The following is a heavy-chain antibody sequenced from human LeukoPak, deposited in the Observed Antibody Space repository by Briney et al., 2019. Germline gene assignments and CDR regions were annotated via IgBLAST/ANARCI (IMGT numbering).Heavy chain of an antibody. CDR3: AKAPITMIFGGMDV. Sequence: GGSLRLSCAASGFTFDDYAMHWVRQPPGKGLEWVSGISWNSGSIGYADSVKGRFTISRGNAKNSLYLQMNSLRAEDTALYYCAKAPITMIFGGMDVWGQGTTVTVSS. V-gene: IGHV3-9*01. J-gene: IGHJ6*02. D-gene: IGHD3-22*01. CDR1: GFTFDDYA. CDR2: ISWNSGSI.